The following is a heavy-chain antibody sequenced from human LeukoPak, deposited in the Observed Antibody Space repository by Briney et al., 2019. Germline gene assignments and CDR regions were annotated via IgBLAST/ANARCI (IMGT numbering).Heavy chain of an antibody. D-gene: IGHD2-15*01. Sequence: ASVKVSCKASGYTFTSYDINWVRQATGQGLEWMGWMNPNSGNTGYAQKFQGRVTMTRNTSISTAYMERSSLRSEDTAVYYCARGDCSGGSCFYYYYYYGMDVWGQGTTVTVSS. CDR3: ARGDCSGGSCFYYYYYYGMDV. J-gene: IGHJ6*02. CDR1: GYTFTSYD. V-gene: IGHV1-8*01. CDR2: MNPNSGNT.